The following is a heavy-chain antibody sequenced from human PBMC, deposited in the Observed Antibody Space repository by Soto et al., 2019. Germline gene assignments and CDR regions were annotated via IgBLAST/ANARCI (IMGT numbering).Heavy chain of an antibody. Sequence: QVQLQESGPRLVKPSGTLSLTCAVSGASISSTNWWTWVRQPPGKGLEWIGEIYHTGRTRYTPSLTSRVTISLDKSHNQSPLNLSSVTAADTAVYYCATLRPCIVVVVRPIPTWCQGTLVTVSS. CDR1: GASISSTNW. D-gene: IGHD2-15*01. CDR3: ATLRPCIVVVVRPIPT. V-gene: IGHV4-4*02. CDR2: IYHTGRT. J-gene: IGHJ4*02.